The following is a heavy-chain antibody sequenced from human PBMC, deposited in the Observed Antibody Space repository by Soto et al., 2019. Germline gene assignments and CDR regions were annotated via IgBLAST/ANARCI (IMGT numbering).Heavy chain of an antibody. CDR3: ARVRGSGSYYNAIDY. J-gene: IGHJ4*02. CDR1: GDSFSLDY. D-gene: IGHD3-10*01. V-gene: IGHV1-46*01. CDR2: INPSGRST. Sequence: LLKGYCKTAGDSFSLDYVDWRRKKTEQGLEWMGIINPSGRSTTYAQKFQGRVTMTRDSSSSTLYMELSSLRSDDTAVYYCARVRGSGSYYNAIDYWGKGTLVPGSS.